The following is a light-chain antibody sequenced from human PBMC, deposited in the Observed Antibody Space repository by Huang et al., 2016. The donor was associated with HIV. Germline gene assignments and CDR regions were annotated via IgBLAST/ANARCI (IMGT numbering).Light chain of an antibody. J-gene: IGKJ2*01. CDR2: GAS. V-gene: IGKV3-15*01. Sequence: EIVMTQSPATLSVSPGERATLSCRASQTVTNYLAWYQQRPGQAPRLLIYGASTRATGIPARFSGSGSGTEFTLTISSLQSEDFAVYYCQQYNNWPPPYTFGQGTKLEIK. CDR1: QTVTNY. CDR3: QQYNNWPPPYT.